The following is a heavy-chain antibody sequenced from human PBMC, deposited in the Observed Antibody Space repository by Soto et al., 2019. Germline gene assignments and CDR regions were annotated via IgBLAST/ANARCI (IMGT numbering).Heavy chain of an antibody. CDR2: IYYSGST. D-gene: IGHD2-15*01. Sequence: SETLSLTCTVSGGSISSYYWSWIRQPPGKGLEWIGYIYYSGSTNYNPSLKSRVTISVETSKNQFSLKLSSVTAADTAVYYCARVVVVASTDRPIYYWFDPWGQGTLVTVSS. CDR3: ARVVVVASTDRPIYYWFDP. CDR1: GGSISSYY. V-gene: IGHV4-59*01. J-gene: IGHJ5*02.